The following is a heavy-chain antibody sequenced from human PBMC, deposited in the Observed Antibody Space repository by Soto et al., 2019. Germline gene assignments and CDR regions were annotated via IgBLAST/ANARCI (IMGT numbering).Heavy chain of an antibody. D-gene: IGHD4-4*01. Sequence: QLVESGGGLVQPGRSLRLSCAASGFTFDDYAMHWVRQAPGKGLEWVSGISWSGDNMAYADSVKGRFITSRDSVKNSLYLQMNSLRVEDTALYHCVKVSYSSLTTLGSAFDVWGQGTMVTVS. CDR1: GFTFDDYA. J-gene: IGHJ3*01. V-gene: IGHV3-9*01. CDR2: ISWSGDNM. CDR3: VKVSYSSLTTLGSAFDV.